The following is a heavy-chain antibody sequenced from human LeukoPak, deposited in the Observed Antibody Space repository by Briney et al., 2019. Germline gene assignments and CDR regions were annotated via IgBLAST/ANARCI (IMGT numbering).Heavy chain of an antibody. V-gene: IGHV3-53*01. Sequence: GGSLRLSCAASGFTVSGNYMKWVRQAPGKGLEWVSIIYTGGSTYYADSVKGRFTISRDNSKNTLYLQMNSLTGEDTAVYYCARHLSGDDIWGQGTMVTVSS. J-gene: IGHJ3*02. CDR2: IYTGGST. CDR1: GFTVSGNY. CDR3: ARHLSGDDI. D-gene: IGHD4-17*01.